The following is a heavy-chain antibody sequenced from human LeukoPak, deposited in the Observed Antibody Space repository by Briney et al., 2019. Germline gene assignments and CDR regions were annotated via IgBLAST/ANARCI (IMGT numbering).Heavy chain of an antibody. CDR2: MNPNSGNT. Sequence: ASVKVSCKASGYTLTSYDINWVRQATGQGLEWMGWMNPNSGNTGYAQKFQGRVTMTRNTSISTAYMELSSLRSEDTAVYYCARAGDIAAGYYYYYMDVWGKGTTVTVSS. J-gene: IGHJ6*03. CDR3: ARAGDIAAGYYYYYMDV. CDR1: GYTLTSYD. D-gene: IGHD6-13*01. V-gene: IGHV1-8*01.